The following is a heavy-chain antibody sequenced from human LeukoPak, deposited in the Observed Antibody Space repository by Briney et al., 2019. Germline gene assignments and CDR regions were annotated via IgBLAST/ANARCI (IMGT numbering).Heavy chain of an antibody. CDR2: IYYSGST. J-gene: IGHJ4*02. D-gene: IGHD3-10*01. CDR1: GGSISSSSYY. V-gene: IGHV4-39*01. CDR3: AMASGSGTFFVY. Sequence: PSETLSLTCTVSGGSISSSSYYWGWIRQPPGKGLEWIGSIYYSGSTYYNPSLKSRVTISVDTSKNQFSLNLNSVTAADTAVYHCAMASGSGTFFVYWGQGTLVTVSS.